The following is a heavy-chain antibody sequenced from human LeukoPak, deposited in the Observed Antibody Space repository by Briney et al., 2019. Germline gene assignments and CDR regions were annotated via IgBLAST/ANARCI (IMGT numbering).Heavy chain of an antibody. J-gene: IGHJ3*02. V-gene: IGHV4-59*08. CDR3: ARVWGSGADAFDI. CDR2: IYYSGSI. D-gene: IGHD7-27*01. Sequence: PSETLSLTCTVSGGSISSYYWSWIRQPPGKGLEWIGYIYYSGSINYNPSLKSRVTISVDTSKNQFSLKLSSVTAADTAVYYCARVWGSGADAFDIWGQGTMVTVSS. CDR1: GGSISSYY.